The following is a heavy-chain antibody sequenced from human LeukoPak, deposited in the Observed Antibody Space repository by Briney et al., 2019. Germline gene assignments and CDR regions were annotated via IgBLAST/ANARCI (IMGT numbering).Heavy chain of an antibody. D-gene: IGHD2/OR15-2a*01. V-gene: IGHV3-21*01. CDR1: GFTFSSYN. Sequence: GGSLRLSCAASGFTFSSYNMNWVRQAPGKGLEWVSSISSSSSYIYYADSVKGRFTISRDNAKNSLYLQMNSLRAEDTAVYYCAREEDNADEYLREDFWGQGILVTVSS. CDR2: ISSSSSYI. J-gene: IGHJ4*02. CDR3: AREEDNADEYLREDF.